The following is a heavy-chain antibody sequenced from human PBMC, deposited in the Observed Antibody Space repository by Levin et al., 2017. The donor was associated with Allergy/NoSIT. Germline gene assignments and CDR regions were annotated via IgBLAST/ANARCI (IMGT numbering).Heavy chain of an antibody. CDR2: INPNSGGT. Sequence: ASVKVSCKASGYTFTGYYMHWVRQAPGQGLEWMGWINPNSGGTNYAQKFQGRVTMTRDTSISTAYMELSRLRSDDTAVYYCARPYYDILTGYPLFDYWGQGTLVTVSS. CDR3: ARPYYDILTGYPLFDY. CDR1: GYTFTGYY. D-gene: IGHD3-9*01. V-gene: IGHV1-2*02. J-gene: IGHJ4*02.